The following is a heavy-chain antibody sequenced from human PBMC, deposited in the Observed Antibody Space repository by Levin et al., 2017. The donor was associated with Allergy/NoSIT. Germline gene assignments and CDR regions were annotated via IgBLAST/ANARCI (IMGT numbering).Heavy chain of an antibody. CDR3: AKFQGARIQLGHNDY. J-gene: IGHJ4*02. Sequence: PGGSLRLSCAASGFTFSNYAMSWVRQAPGKGLEWVSGITNSGSGGTTYYADSVKGRFTISRDISKNTLYLQMNSLRAEDTAVYYCAKFQGARIQLGHNDYWGQGTLVTVSS. CDR2: ITNSGSGGTT. CDR1: GFTFSNYA. D-gene: IGHD5-18*01. V-gene: IGHV3-23*01.